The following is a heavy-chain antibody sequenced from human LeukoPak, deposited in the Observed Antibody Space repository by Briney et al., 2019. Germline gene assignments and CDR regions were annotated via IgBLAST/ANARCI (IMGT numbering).Heavy chain of an antibody. CDR2: ITGGSNII. CDR3: ARGLQWGFDW. CDR1: GFNFNVYS. Sequence: GGSLRLSCEASGFNFNVYSMNWVRQAPGKGLEWVSYITGGSNIIYYGDSVRGRFTISRDNAKNSLFLQMNSLRVEDTAVYYCARGLQWGFDWWGQGTLVTVPS. J-gene: IGHJ4*02. V-gene: IGHV3-48*01. D-gene: IGHD6-19*01.